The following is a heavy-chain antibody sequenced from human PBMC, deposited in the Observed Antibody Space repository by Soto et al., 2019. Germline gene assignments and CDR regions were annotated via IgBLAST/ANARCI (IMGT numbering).Heavy chain of an antibody. Sequence: SETLSLTCTVSGGSISSYYWSWIRQPPGKGLEWIGYIYYSGSTNYNPSLKSRVTISVDTSKNQFSLKLSSVTAADTAVYYCAGPGTREVSVYYYYYYFGMEVGGKGTRVTSSS. J-gene: IGHJ6*04. CDR2: IYYSGST. CDR1: GGSISSYY. D-gene: IGHD3-16*02. CDR3: AGPGTREVSVYYYYYYFGMEV. V-gene: IGHV4-59*01.